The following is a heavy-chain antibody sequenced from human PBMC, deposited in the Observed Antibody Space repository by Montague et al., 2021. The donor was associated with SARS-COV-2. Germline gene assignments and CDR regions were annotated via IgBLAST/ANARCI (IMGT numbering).Heavy chain of an antibody. Sequence: TLSLTCTVSGGSVNSGNYYRSWIRQPAGKRLEWMGRISTSGNTNYNPSLKSRLSILVDTPKNQFSLNPRSVTAADTAVYYCARDTEVEIRTYSYYKMDVWGLGTTVTVSS. J-gene: IGHJ6*02. CDR3: ARDTEVEIRTYSYYKMDV. CDR1: GGSVNSGNYY. CDR2: ISTSGNT. V-gene: IGHV4-61*02. D-gene: IGHD2-21*01.